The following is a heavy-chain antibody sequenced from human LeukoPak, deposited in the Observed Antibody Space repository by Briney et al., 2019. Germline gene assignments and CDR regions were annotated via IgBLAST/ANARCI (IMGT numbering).Heavy chain of an antibody. J-gene: IGHJ6*02. CDR2: LSNDGSKK. CDR3: ARGGGLDV. Sequence: GRSLRLSCAASGFTFSTYGMHWVRQAPGKGLEWVAVLSNDGSKKHYADSVKGRFTISRDDSKNTLYLQMSSLRAEDTAVYFCARGGGLDVWGQGATVTVSS. V-gene: IGHV3-30*03. D-gene: IGHD3-16*01. CDR1: GFTFSTYG.